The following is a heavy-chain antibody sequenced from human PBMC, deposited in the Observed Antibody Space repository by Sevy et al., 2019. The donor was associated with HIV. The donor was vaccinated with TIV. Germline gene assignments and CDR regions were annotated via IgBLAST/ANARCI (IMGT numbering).Heavy chain of an antibody. Sequence: GGSLRPSCAASGFTFSSYAMHWVRQAPGKGLEWVAVISYDGRNKYYADSVKGRFTISRDNSKNTLHLQMNSLRAEDTAVYYCARDQHDYAGNIRTGWFDPWGQGTLVTVSS. J-gene: IGHJ5*02. CDR2: ISYDGRNK. V-gene: IGHV3-30*04. CDR1: GFTFSSYA. CDR3: ARDQHDYAGNIRTGWFDP. D-gene: IGHD4-17*01.